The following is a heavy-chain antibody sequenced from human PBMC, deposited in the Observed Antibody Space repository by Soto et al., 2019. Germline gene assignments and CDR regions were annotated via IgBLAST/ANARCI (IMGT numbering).Heavy chain of an antibody. CDR3: ARDRIYYFDY. D-gene: IGHD4-17*01. CDR2: IIPIVGTA. Sequence: SVKVSCKASGGTFSNYAITWVRQAPGQGLEWMGGIIPIVGTANYAQKFQGRVTITADGSTSTAYMELSSLRSEDTAMYYCARDRIYYFDYWGQGTLVTVSS. CDR1: GGTFSNYA. V-gene: IGHV1-69*01. J-gene: IGHJ4*02.